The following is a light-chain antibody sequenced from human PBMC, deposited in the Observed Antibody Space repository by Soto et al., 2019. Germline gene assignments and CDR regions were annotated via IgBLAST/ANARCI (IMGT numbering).Light chain of an antibody. CDR1: SSNIGAGYD. J-gene: IGLJ1*01. V-gene: IGLV1-40*01. CDR3: QSYDTSLRGV. CDR2: ANN. Sequence: QSVLTQPPSVSGAPGQRVTISCTGSSSNIGAGYDVHWYQQFPGTAPKLLIYANNNRPSGVPDRFSASNSGTSASLAITGLQADDEADYYCQSYDTSLRGVFGTGTKLTVL.